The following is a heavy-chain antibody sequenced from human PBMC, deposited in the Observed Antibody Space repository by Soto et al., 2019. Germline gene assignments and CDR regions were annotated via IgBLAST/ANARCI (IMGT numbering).Heavy chain of an antibody. D-gene: IGHD1-1*01. V-gene: IGHV3-23*01. CDR2: ISSTGGTT. Sequence: LILSCAASGFTFSSYAMNWVRQAPWKGLEWVSSISSTGGTTYSRDSVKGRFTISRDNSKNMLYLLLISLRADDTAVYYCAKDRIPTTGTLYGMDVWGRGTTVTVSS. CDR1: GFTFSSYA. J-gene: IGHJ6*02. CDR3: AKDRIPTTGTLYGMDV.